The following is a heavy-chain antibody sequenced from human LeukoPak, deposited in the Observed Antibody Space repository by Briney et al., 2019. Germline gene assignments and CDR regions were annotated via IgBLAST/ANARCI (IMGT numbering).Heavy chain of an antibody. V-gene: IGHV4-61*02. CDR2: IYTSGST. CDR3: ATSPMYSSS. Sequence: KTSETLSLTCTVSGGSISSGSYYWSWIRQPAGKGLEWIGRIYTSGSTNYNPSLKSRVTISVDTSKNQFSLKLSSVTAADTAVYYCATSPMYSSSWGQGTLVTVSS. D-gene: IGHD6-13*01. CDR1: GGSISSGSYY. J-gene: IGHJ4*02.